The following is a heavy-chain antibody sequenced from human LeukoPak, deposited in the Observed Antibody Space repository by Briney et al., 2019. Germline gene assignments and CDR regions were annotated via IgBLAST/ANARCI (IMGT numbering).Heavy chain of an antibody. CDR1: GYTFTSYG. D-gene: IGHD6-13*01. V-gene: IGHV1-2*04. CDR3: ARGSGNKQQDAFDI. CDR2: INPNSGGT. Sequence: ASVKVSCKASGYTFTSYGISWVRQAPGQGLEWMGWINPNSGGTNYAQKFQGWVTMTRDTFISTAYMELSRLRSDDTAVYYCARGSGNKQQDAFDIWGQGTMVTVSS. J-gene: IGHJ3*02.